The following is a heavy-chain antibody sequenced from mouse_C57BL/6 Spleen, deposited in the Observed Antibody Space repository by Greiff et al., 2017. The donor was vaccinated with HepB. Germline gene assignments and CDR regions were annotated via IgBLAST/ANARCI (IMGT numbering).Heavy chain of an antibody. J-gene: IGHJ1*03. V-gene: IGHV1-9*01. CDR2: ILPGSGST. CDR1: GYTFTGYW. D-gene: IGHD1-1*01. Sequence: QVQLKESGAELMKPGASVKLSCKATGYTFTGYWIEWVKQRPGHGLEWIGEILPGSGSTNYNEKFKGKATFTADTSSNTAYMQLRSLTTEDSAIYYCARGIYYYGSSHWYFDVWGTGTTVTVSS. CDR3: ARGIYYYGSSHWYFDV.